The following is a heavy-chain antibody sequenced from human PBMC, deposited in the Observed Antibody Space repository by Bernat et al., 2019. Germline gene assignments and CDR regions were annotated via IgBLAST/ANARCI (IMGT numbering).Heavy chain of an antibody. CDR1: GFTFSSYG. J-gene: IGHJ4*02. Sequence: QVQLVESGGGVVQPGRSLRLSCAASGFTFSSYGMHWVRQAPGKGLEWVAVIWYDGSNKYYADSVKGRFTISRDNSKNTLYLQMNSLRAEGTAVYYCARDPESYYFDYWGQGTLVTVSS. CDR3: ARDPESYYFDY. CDR2: IWYDGSNK. D-gene: IGHD3-16*02. V-gene: IGHV3-33*01.